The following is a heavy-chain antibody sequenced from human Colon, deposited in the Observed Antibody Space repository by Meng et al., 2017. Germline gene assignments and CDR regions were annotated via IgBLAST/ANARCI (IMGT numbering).Heavy chain of an antibody. D-gene: IGHD2-21*01. CDR2: VYYSGTT. CDR3: ARRDAVIKGVDC. Sequence: QVQLQESGPGLVKPSQTASLTCSVSGGSISSGTHYWGWVRQPPGKGLEWIGSVYYSGTTYYSPSLKSRVTISVDTSKNQFSLKLSSVTAADTAVYYCARRDAVIKGVDCWGQGTLVTVSS. V-gene: IGHV4-39*01. J-gene: IGHJ4*02. CDR1: GGSISSGTHY.